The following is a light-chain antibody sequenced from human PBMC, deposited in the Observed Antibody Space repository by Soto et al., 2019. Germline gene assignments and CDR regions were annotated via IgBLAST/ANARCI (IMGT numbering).Light chain of an antibody. J-gene: IGKJ1*01. V-gene: IGKV3-20*01. CDR3: QRCGSSLWT. CDR2: GAS. Sequence: EIVLTQSPGTLSLYPGERATLSCRASQSFSSTYLAWYQQKPGQAPRLLIYGASSRATGIPDRFSGSGSGTDFTLTISRLEPEDFAVYYCQRCGSSLWTFGQGTKV. CDR1: QSFSSTY.